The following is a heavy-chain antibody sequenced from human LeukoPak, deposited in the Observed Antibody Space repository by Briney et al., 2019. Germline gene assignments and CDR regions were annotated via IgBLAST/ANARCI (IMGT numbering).Heavy chain of an antibody. D-gene: IGHD6-19*01. Sequence: GGSLRLSCAASGFTFSSYGMHWVRQAPDKGLEWAAFIRYDGSNKYYADSVKGRFTISRDNSKNTLYLQMNSLRAEDTAVYYCAKDPDSSGWYQGWFDPWGQGTLVTVSS. CDR2: IRYDGSNK. CDR1: GFTFSSYG. J-gene: IGHJ5*02. CDR3: AKDPDSSGWYQGWFDP. V-gene: IGHV3-30*02.